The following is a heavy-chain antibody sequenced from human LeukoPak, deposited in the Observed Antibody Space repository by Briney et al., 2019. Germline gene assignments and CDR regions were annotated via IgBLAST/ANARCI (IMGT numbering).Heavy chain of an antibody. D-gene: IGHD2-2*02. V-gene: IGHV3-33*01. CDR1: GFAFSTYG. J-gene: IGHJ3*01. CDR2: IWFDGSNK. CDR3: ARRLYCSGSSCHTGPDAFDV. Sequence: GGSLSLSCAASGFAFSTYGMHWVRQAPCKGLEGVAVIWFDGSNKYYADSVEGRFTISRDNSENTLYLQMNSLRAEDTAVYYCARRLYCSGSSCHTGPDAFDVWGQGTVVTVSS.